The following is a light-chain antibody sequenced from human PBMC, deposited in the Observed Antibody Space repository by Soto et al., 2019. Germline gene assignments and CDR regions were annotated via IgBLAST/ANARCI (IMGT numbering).Light chain of an antibody. CDR2: GAS. Sequence: EIVMTQSPDTLSVSPGERAALSCRTSQNVRTFLDWYQQKPGQAPRLLIYGASNRATGIPARFSGSGSGTDFTLTISSLEPEDFAVYYCQQHSHWPPWTFGQGTRVEIQ. CDR1: QNVRTF. CDR3: QQHSHWPPWT. J-gene: IGKJ1*01. V-gene: IGKV3-11*01.